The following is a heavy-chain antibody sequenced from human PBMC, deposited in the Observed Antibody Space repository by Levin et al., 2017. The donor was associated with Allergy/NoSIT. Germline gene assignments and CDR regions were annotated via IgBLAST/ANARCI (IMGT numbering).Heavy chain of an antibody. CDR2: ISWDGGST. D-gene: IGHD6-13*01. V-gene: IGHV3-43*01. J-gene: IGHJ3*02. CDR3: AKGLSVSSHDAFDI. Sequence: GESLKISCAASGFTFDDYTMHWVRQAPGKGLEWVSLISWDGGSTYYADSVKGRFTISRDNSKNSLYLQMNSLRTEDTALYYCAKGLSVSSHDAFDIWGQGTMVTVSS. CDR1: GFTFDDYT.